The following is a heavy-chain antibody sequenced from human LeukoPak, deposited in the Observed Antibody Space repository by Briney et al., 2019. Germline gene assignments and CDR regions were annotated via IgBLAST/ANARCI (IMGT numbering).Heavy chain of an antibody. CDR3: GRVVGGGIDY. Sequence: GGSLRLSCAASGFTFSSYSMNWVRQAPGKGLEWVSSISSSRSYINYADSVKGRFTISRDNAKNSLYLQMNSLRAEDTAVYYCGRVVGGGIDYWGQGTLVTVSS. CDR2: ISSSRSYI. CDR1: GFTFSSYS. D-gene: IGHD3-10*01. J-gene: IGHJ4*02. V-gene: IGHV3-21*01.